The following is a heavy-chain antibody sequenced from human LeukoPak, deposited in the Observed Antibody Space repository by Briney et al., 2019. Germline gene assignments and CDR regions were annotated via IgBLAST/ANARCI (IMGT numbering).Heavy chain of an antibody. CDR2: IYYSGST. CDR1: GGSISSYY. V-gene: IGHV4-59*01. CDR3: ARAEPRGTSPFDY. D-gene: IGHD1-1*01. Sequence: SETLSLTCTVSGGSISSYYWSWIRQPPGKGLEWIGYIYYSGSTNYNPSLKSRVTISVDTSKNQFSLKLSSVTAADTAVYYCARAEPRGTSPFDYWGQGTLVTVSS. J-gene: IGHJ4*02.